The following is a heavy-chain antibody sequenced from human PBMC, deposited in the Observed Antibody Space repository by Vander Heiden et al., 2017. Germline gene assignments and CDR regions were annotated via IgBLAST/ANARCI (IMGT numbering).Heavy chain of an antibody. Sequence: QLQLQESGPGLVKPSETLSLTCTVSGGLVSSSNYYWGWFRQPPGKGRGWIGTIYYSGSTSYNPSLKSRVTISVDTSKKQFSLKLRSVTAADTAVYYCARHGGITMIVFRWDYWGQGTLVTVSS. CDR1: GGLVSSSNYY. V-gene: IGHV4-39*01. D-gene: IGHD3-22*01. CDR3: ARHGGITMIVFRWDY. J-gene: IGHJ4*02. CDR2: IYYSGST.